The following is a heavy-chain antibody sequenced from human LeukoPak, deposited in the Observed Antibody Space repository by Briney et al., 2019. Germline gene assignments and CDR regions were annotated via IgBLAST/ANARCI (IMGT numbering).Heavy chain of an antibody. V-gene: IGHV4-34*01. CDR1: GGSFSGYY. J-gene: IGHJ5*02. CDR2: INHSGST. Sequence: SETLSLTCAVYGGSFSGYYWSWIRQPPGKGLEWIGEINHSGSTNYNPSLKSRVTMSVDTSKNQFSLKLTSVTAADTAVYYCARGSRWFDPWGRGTLVTVSS. CDR3: ARGSRWFDP.